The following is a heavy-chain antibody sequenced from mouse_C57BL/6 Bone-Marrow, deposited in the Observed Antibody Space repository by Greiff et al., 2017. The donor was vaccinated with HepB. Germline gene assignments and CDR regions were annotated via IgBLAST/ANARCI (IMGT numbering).Heavy chain of an antibody. D-gene: IGHD2-3*01. CDR3: ARGIYDGYLYYFDY. V-gene: IGHV5-16*01. CDR1: GFTFSDYY. Sequence: EVMLVESEGGLVQPGSSMKLSCTASGFTFSDYYMAWVRQVPEKGLEWVANINYDGSSTYYLDSLKSRFIISRDNAKNILYLQMSSLKSEDTATYYCARGIYDGYLYYFDYWGQGTTLTVSS. J-gene: IGHJ2*01. CDR2: INYDGSST.